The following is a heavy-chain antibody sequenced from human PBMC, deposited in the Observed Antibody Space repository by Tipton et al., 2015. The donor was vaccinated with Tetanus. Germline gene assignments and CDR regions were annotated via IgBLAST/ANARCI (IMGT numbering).Heavy chain of an antibody. CDR1: GASISSAIYL. D-gene: IGHD4-11*01. V-gene: IGHV4-39*01. CDR2: VSFTGNT. Sequence: TLSLTCTVSGASISSAIYLWGWIRQPPGKGLEWIGSVSFTGNTYYNPSLQNRLSMSGYTSRNMFSLKLSSVTAADTAIYYCARLAMTAVTNGYWGQGTLVTVSS. CDR3: ARLAMTAVTNGY. J-gene: IGHJ4*02.